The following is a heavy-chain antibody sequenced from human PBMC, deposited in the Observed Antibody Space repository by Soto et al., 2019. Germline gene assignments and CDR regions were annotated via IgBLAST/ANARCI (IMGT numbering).Heavy chain of an antibody. J-gene: IGHJ6*02. CDR2: ISYDGSNK. CDR3: AKSTGYSLSYGMDV. D-gene: IGHD6-13*01. V-gene: IGHV3-30*18. CDR1: GFAFISYG. Sequence: SLRLSCAASGFAFISYGIHFFRHSAGKGLEWVAVISYDGSNKYYADSVKGRFTISRDNSKNTLYLQMNSLRAEDTAVYYCAKSTGYSLSYGMDVWGQGTTVTVSS.